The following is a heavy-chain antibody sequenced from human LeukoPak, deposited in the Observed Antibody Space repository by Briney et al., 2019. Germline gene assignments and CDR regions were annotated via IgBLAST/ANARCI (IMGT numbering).Heavy chain of an antibody. V-gene: IGHV1-18*01. CDR2: ISAYNGNT. Sequence: ASVKVSCKASGYTFTSYGISWVRQAPGQGLEWMGWISAYNGNTNYAQKLQGRVTMTTDTSTSTAYMELRSLRSDDTAVYYCARVVVPAAKGYYYYYMDVWGKGTTVTVSS. CDR1: GYTFTSYG. D-gene: IGHD2-2*01. J-gene: IGHJ6*03. CDR3: ARVVVPAAKGYYYYYMDV.